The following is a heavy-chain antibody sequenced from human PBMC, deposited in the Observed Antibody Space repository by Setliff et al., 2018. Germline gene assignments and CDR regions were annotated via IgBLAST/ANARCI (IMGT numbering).Heavy chain of an antibody. V-gene: IGHV3-23*01. CDR3: AKSPVAYCSGAVCYPFDY. D-gene: IGHD2-8*02. Sequence: GESLRLSCATSGFTFSSYAMSWVRQAPGKGLEWVSAMSASGTSTYHADSVKGRSTISGDNSKNTLYLQMNSLRAEDTAVYFCAKSPVAYCSGAVCYPFDYWGQGTLVTVSS. CDR2: MSASGTST. CDR1: GFTFSSYA. J-gene: IGHJ4*02.